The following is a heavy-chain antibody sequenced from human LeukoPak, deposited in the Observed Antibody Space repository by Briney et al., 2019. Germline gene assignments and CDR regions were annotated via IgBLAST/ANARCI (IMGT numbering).Heavy chain of an antibody. J-gene: IGHJ4*02. Sequence: GGSLRLSCVASGFSFDNFAMNWVRQAPGKGLEWVSLIIGSSGSTFYADSVKGRFTISRDKSKNTLYLQMNSLRAEDTAVYYCAKGAYDYIEIAYFDYWGQGTLVTVSS. V-gene: IGHV3-23*01. CDR1: GFSFDNFA. CDR3: AKGAYDYIEIAYFDY. CDR2: IIGSSGST. D-gene: IGHD5-12*01.